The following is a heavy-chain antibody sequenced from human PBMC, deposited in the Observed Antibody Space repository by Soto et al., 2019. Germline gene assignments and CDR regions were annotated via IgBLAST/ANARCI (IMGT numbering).Heavy chain of an antibody. CDR1: GFTFSSYA. Sequence: GGSLRLSCASSGFTFSSYAMSWVRQAPGKGLEWVSAISGSGGSTYYADSVKGRFTISRDNSKNTLYLQMNSLRAEDTAVYYCAREKQWLVRAFDIWGQGTMVTVSS. CDR3: AREKQWLVRAFDI. D-gene: IGHD6-19*01. V-gene: IGHV3-23*01. CDR2: ISGSGGST. J-gene: IGHJ3*02.